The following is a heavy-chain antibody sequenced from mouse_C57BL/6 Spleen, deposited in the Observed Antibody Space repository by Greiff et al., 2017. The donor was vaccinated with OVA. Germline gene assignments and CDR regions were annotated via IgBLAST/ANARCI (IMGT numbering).Heavy chain of an antibody. CDR3: ARDLYYDGSSYFDY. CDR1: GFTFSSYA. Sequence: EVQVVESGGGLVKPGGSLKLSCAASGFTFSSYAMSWVRQTPEKRLEWVATISDGGSYTYYPDNVKGRFTISRDNAKNNLYLQMSHLKSEDTAMYYCARDLYYDGSSYFDYWGQGTTLTVSS. J-gene: IGHJ2*01. V-gene: IGHV5-4*01. D-gene: IGHD1-1*01. CDR2: ISDGGSYT.